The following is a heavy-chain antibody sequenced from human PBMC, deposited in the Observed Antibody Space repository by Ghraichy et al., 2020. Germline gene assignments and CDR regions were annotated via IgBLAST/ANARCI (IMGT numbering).Heavy chain of an antibody. CDR1: GFSLSTRGIR. V-gene: IGHV2-70*04. CDR2: IDWDDKK. J-gene: IGHJ5*02. Sequence: SGPTLVKPTQTLTLTCTFSGFSLSTRGIRLSWIRQPPGKALEWLGRIDWDDKKFYSTSLKTRLTISKDTSKNQVVLTLTNMDPVDTATYYCTRAVTGNGDWFDPWGQGTLVTVSS. D-gene: IGHD2-21*02. CDR3: TRAVTGNGDWFDP.